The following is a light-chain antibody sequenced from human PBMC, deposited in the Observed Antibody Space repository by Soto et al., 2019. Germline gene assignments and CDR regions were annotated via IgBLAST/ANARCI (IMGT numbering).Light chain of an antibody. V-gene: IGLV1-51*01. Sequence: QAVVTQPPSVSAAPGQRLTISCSGSNSNIGTNPVCWYQQLPGTAPKLLIYDNNKRPSGIPDRFSGSKSGTSATLGITGLQTGDEADYYCGAWDSSLSVGLFGGGTKLTVL. CDR2: DNN. J-gene: IGLJ2*01. CDR1: NSNIGTNP. CDR3: GAWDSSLSVGL.